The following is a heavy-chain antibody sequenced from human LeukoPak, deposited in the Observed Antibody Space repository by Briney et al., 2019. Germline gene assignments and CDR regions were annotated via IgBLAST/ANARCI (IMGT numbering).Heavy chain of an antibody. D-gene: IGHD2/OR15-2a*01. CDR2: IYHSGNT. CDR3: AGTRRIQGDWFDP. CDR1: GFTFSNFA. V-gene: IGHV4-38-2*01. Sequence: GSLRLSCAASGFTFSNFAMNWVRQAPGRGLEWIGTIYHSGNTYYNSSLKSRVTISVDTSKNQFSLKLSSVTAADTAVYYCAGTRRIQGDWFDPWGQGTLVTVSS. J-gene: IGHJ5*02.